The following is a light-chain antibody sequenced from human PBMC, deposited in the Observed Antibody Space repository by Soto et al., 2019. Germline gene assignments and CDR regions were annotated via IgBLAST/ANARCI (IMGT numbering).Light chain of an antibody. CDR2: GAS. Sequence: EIVLTQSPVTLSLSPGERATLSCRASQSVSSYLAWYQQKPGQAPRLLIYGASTRATGIPARFSGSGSGTEFTLTISSLQSEDFVVYYCQQYSNWPLLSFGGGTKVDNK. J-gene: IGKJ4*01. CDR3: QQYSNWPLLS. V-gene: IGKV3-15*01. CDR1: QSVSSY.